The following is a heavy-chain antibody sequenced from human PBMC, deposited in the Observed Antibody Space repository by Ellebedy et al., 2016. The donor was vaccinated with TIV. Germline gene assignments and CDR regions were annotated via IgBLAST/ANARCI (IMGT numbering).Heavy chain of an antibody. V-gene: IGHV3-23*01. J-gene: IGHJ4*02. D-gene: IGHD1-26*01. CDR3: ATSLSGSYYGYYFDY. CDR2: ISGSGGST. Sequence: GGSLRLXXAASGFTFSSYAMSWVRQAPGKGLEWVSAISGSGGSTYYADSVKGRFTISRDNSKNTLYLQMNSLRAEDTAVYYCATSLSGSYYGYYFDYWGQGTLVTVSS. CDR1: GFTFSSYA.